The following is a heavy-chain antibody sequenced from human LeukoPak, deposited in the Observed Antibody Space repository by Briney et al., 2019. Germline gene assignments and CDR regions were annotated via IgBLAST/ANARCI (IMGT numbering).Heavy chain of an antibody. CDR1: GFTFSSYG. D-gene: IGHD5-18*01. V-gene: IGHV3-33*03. Sequence: GGSLRLSCAASGFTFSSYGMHWVRQAPGKGLEWVAVIWYDGSNKYYADSVKGRFTISRDNAKNSLYLQMNSLRAEDTAVYYCATQQIFDDWGQGTLVTVSS. CDR2: IWYDGSNK. CDR3: ATQQIFDD. J-gene: IGHJ4*02.